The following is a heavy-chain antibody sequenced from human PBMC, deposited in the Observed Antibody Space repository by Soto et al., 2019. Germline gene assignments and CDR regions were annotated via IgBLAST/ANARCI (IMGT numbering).Heavy chain of an antibody. J-gene: IGHJ4*02. V-gene: IGHV1-3*01. CDR3: ARGPPTGSSGWFYFDS. D-gene: IGHD6-19*01. Sequence: QVQLVRSGAEVKKPGASVKVSCKASGYPFINFAIHWVRQAPGQRLEWMGWIHGGTGNTKYSEKFQDRVTITRDTSASIVYMELSRLRSDDTAVYYCARGPPTGSSGWFYFDSWGQGPLVTVSS. CDR1: GYPFINFA. CDR2: IHGGTGNT.